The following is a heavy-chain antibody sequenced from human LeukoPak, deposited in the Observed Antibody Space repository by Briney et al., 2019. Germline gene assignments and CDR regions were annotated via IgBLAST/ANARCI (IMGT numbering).Heavy chain of an antibody. J-gene: IGHJ6*03. CDR1: GGSFSGYY. CDR3: ARGSDQFWSGFPRGYYYMDV. V-gene: IGHV4-34*01. Sequence: PSETLSLTCAVYGGSFSGYYWSWIRQPPGKGLEWIGEINHSGSTNYNPSLKSRVTISVDTPKNQFSLKLSSVTAADTAVYYCARGSDQFWSGFPRGYYYMDVWGKGTTVTVSS. CDR2: INHSGST. D-gene: IGHD3-3*01.